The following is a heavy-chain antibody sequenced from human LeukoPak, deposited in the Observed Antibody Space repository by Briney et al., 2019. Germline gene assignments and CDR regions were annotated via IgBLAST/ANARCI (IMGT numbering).Heavy chain of an antibody. CDR2: INPNSGGT. J-gene: IGHJ4*02. Sequence: SVKVSCKASVYTFTGYYMHWVRQAPGQALEWMGWINPNSGGTNHAQKFQGRVTMTRDTSISTAYMELSRLRSDDTAVYYCARVSPAAIGYWGQGTLVTVSS. V-gene: IGHV1-2*02. CDR3: ARVSPAAIGY. CDR1: VYTFTGYY. D-gene: IGHD2-2*02.